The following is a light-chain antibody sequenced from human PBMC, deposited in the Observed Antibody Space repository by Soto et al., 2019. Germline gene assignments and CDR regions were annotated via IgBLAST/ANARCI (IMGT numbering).Light chain of an antibody. J-gene: IGLJ3*02. CDR2: EVN. Sequence: QSALTQPPSASGSPGQSVTISCTGASSDVGGNDYVSWYQHHPGKVPKLMIFEVNKRPPGVPHRFSGSKSGNTASLTVSGLQAEDEADYYCCSYGFAGSDYLVFGGGTKLTVL. V-gene: IGLV2-8*01. CDR3: CSYGFAGSDYLV. CDR1: SSDVGGNDY.